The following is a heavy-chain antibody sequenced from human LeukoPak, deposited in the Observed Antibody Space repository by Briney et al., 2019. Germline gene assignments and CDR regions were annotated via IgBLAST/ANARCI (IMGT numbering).Heavy chain of an antibody. D-gene: IGHD3-3*01. Sequence: GGSLRLSCAASGFTFSDYYMSWIRQAPGKGLEWVSYISSSGSTIYYADSVKGRFTISRDNAKNSLYLQMNSLRAEDTAVYYCWSSANYYYYMDVWGKGTTVTVSS. CDR1: GFTFSDYY. V-gene: IGHV3-11*04. J-gene: IGHJ6*03. CDR3: WSSANYYYYMDV. CDR2: ISSSGSTI.